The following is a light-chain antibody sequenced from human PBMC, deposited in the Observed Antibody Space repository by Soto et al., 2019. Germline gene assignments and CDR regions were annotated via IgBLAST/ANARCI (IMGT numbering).Light chain of an antibody. J-gene: IGLJ1*01. CDR2: DVS. CDR3: SSYTTNRRV. Sequence: QSALTQPASVSGSPGQSITISCTGTSSDVGGYNYVSWYQQHPGKAPKLMIYDVSDRPSGVSNRFSGSKSGNTASLTISGLQAEDEADYYCSSYTTNRRVFGTGTKLTVL. V-gene: IGLV2-14*03. CDR1: SSDVGGYNY.